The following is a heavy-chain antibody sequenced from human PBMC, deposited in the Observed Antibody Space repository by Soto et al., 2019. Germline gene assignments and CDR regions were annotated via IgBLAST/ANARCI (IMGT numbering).Heavy chain of an antibody. J-gene: IGHJ3*02. CDR1: GFSLSNARMG. Sequence: QVTLKESGPVLVKPTETLTLTCTVSGFSLSNARMGVSWIRQPPGKALEWLAHIFSNDEKSYSTSLKSRLTISKDTSKSQVVLTMNNMDPVDTAIYYCARTPHDYGDGDAFDIWGQGTMVTVSS. CDR2: IFSNDEK. D-gene: IGHD4-17*01. CDR3: ARTPHDYGDGDAFDI. V-gene: IGHV2-26*01.